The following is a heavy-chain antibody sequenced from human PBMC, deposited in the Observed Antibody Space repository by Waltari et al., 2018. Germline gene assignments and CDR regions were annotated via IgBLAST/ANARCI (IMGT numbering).Heavy chain of an antibody. J-gene: IGHJ3*02. CDR1: GYTLTELS. CDR2: FDPEDGET. D-gene: IGHD5-12*01. Sequence: QVQLVQSGAEVKKPGASVKVSCKVSGYTLTELSRHWVRQAPGKGLEWMGGFDPEDGETIYAQKCQGRVTMTEDTSTDTAYMELSSLRSEHTAVYYCATGGYSGYGHPPKFGAFDIWGQGTMVTVSS. V-gene: IGHV1-24*01. CDR3: ATGGYSGYGHPPKFGAFDI.